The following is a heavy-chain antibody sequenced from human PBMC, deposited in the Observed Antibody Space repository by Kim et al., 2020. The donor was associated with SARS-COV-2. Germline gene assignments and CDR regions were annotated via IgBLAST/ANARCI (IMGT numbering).Heavy chain of an antibody. CDR1: GGSISSSSYY. V-gene: IGHV4-39*01. Sequence: SETLSLTCTVSGGSISSSSYYWGWIRQPPGKGLEWIGSIYYSGSTYYNPSLKSRVPISVDTSKNQFSLKLSSVTAADTAVYYCARHTRLDIVATVPDYWGQGTLVTVSS. D-gene: IGHD5-12*01. CDR2: IYYSGST. CDR3: ARHTRLDIVATVPDY. J-gene: IGHJ4*02.